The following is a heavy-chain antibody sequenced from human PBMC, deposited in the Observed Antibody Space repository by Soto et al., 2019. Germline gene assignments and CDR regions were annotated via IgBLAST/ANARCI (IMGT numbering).Heavy chain of an antibody. Sequence: QVQLVQSGAEVKKPGASVKVSCKASGYTFTGYYMHWVRQAPGQGLEGMGWINPNSGGTNYAQKLQGWVTMTRDTSISTAYMELSRLRSDDTAVYYCARGGYCSGGSCYSDYGGQGTLVTVSS. CDR1: GYTFTGYY. D-gene: IGHD2-15*01. V-gene: IGHV1-2*04. J-gene: IGHJ4*02. CDR2: INPNSGGT. CDR3: ARGGYCSGGSCYSDY.